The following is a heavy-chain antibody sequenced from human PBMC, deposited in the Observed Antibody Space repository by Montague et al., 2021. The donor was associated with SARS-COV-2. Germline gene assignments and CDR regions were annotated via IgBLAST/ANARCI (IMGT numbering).Heavy chain of an antibody. CDR1: GYPFTNYG. CDR2: ISPHNGKA. D-gene: IGHD3/OR15-3a*01. Sequence: SVKVSCKASGYPFTNYGIHWVRQAPGQGLEWMGWISPHNGKADFAQNVQGRITMTTDTSTSTAYLDLRSLSSDDTAVYYCARLSYDFWSGSVDYWGQGTPVTVSS. CDR3: ARLSYDFWSGSVDY. J-gene: IGHJ4*02. V-gene: IGHV1-18*01.